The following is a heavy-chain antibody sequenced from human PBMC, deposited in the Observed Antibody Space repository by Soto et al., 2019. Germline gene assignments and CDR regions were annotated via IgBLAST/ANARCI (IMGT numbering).Heavy chain of an antibody. CDR1: GGSISSSNW. V-gene: IGHV4-4*02. CDR3: ARYEVVPAALAYYYYGMDV. J-gene: IGHJ6*02. D-gene: IGHD2-2*01. Sequence: QVQLQESGPGLVKPSGTLSLTCAVSGGSISSSNWWSWVRQPPGKGLEWIGEIYHSGSTNYNPSLKSRVTISVDKSKNQFSLKLSSVTAADTAVYYCARYEVVPAALAYYYYGMDVWGQGTTVTVSS. CDR2: IYHSGST.